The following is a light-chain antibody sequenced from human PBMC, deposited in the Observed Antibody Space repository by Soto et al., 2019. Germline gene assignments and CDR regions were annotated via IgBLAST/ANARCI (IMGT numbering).Light chain of an antibody. CDR3: QKFETAPLT. J-gene: IGKJ4*01. Sequence: DFQLTQSPSSLSASVGARVTITCRASQGFSNALAWFQQKPGKVPKLLIYAASTLQSGVPSRFSGSGSGTDFTLTISSLQPEDFATFYCQKFETAPLTFGGGTKAEIK. CDR2: AAS. CDR1: QGFSNA. V-gene: IGKV1-27*01.